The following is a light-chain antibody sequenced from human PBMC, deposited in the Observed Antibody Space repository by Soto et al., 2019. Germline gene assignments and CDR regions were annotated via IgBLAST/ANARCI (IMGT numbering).Light chain of an antibody. J-gene: IGKJ1*01. CDR3: QQSYTRT. V-gene: IGKV1-39*01. CDR2: AAS. CDR1: QSISSW. Sequence: IQLTQTPSTLSANAGDIGKIICRASQSISSWLAWYQQKPGKAPKLLIYAASSLQSGVPSRFSGSGSGTDFTLTISSLQPEDFATYYCQQSYTRTFGQGTKVDIK.